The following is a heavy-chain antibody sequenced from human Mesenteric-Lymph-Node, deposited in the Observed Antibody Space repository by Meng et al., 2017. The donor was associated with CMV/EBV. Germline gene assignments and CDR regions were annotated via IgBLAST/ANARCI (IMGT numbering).Heavy chain of an antibody. CDR3: AVSPRYGATRNYFDY. Sequence: GGSLRLSCAASGFTFSSYAMTWVRQAPGKGLEWVSTISASGGTTYYADSVKARFTISRDNSKETLYLRVDSPTAEDTAVYYCAVSPRYGATRNYFDYWGQGTLVTVSS. J-gene: IGHJ4*02. V-gene: IGHV3-23*01. D-gene: IGHD4/OR15-4a*01. CDR2: ISASGGTT. CDR1: GFTFSSYA.